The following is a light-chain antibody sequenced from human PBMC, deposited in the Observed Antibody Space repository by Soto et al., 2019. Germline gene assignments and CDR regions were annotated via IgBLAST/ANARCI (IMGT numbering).Light chain of an antibody. Sequence: EIVMTQSPATLSVSPGERATLSCRASQSVSSNLAWYQQKPGQAPRLLIYGASTRATGIPARFSRSGSGTEVTLTISSLKSEDFAVYYCQQYNSWPPYTFGQGTKLEIK. CDR2: GAS. CDR3: QQYNSWPPYT. CDR1: QSVSSN. J-gene: IGKJ2*01. V-gene: IGKV3-15*01.